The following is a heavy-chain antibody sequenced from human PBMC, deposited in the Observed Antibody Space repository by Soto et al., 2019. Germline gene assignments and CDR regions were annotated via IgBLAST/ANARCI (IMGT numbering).Heavy chain of an antibody. J-gene: IGHJ3*02. CDR2: MSHSGGT. V-gene: IGHV4-34*01. D-gene: IGHD1-1*01. CDR3: ARVERGTATTVVDAFDI. Sequence: QVQLQQWGAGLLKPSETLSLTCAVYGGSVSGANYYWSWIRQPPGKGLEWIGEMSHSGGTHFNPYRKSRVTISVDTSTNQFSLKMSSVTAADTALYYCARVERGTATTVVDAFDIWGPGTMVTVSS. CDR1: GGSVSGANYY.